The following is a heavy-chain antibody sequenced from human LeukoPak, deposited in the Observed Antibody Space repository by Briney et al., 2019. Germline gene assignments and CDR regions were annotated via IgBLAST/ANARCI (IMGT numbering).Heavy chain of an antibody. Sequence: GGSLRLSCAASGFTFSSYAMSWVRQAPGKGLEWVSAISGSGGSTYYADSVKGRFTISRDNSQNTLYLQMNSLRADDTAVYYCAKDRAPKGIVATVYWGQGTLVTVSS. CDR3: AKDRAPKGIVATVY. CDR1: GFTFSSYA. D-gene: IGHD5-12*01. J-gene: IGHJ4*02. V-gene: IGHV3-23*01. CDR2: ISGSGGST.